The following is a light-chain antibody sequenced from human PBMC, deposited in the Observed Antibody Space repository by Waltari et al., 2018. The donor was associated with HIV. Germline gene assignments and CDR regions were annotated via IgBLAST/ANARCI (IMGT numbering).Light chain of an antibody. Sequence: QSVLPQPSSASGPPGQRVTLSCSGRLSKVNWYQHVKGAAPKLLIYNNDQRPSEVPDRFSGSKSDTSASLASSGLQTEDEADYYCATWDDSLAGLWVFGGGTRMTVL. CDR3: ATWDDSLAGLWV. CDR2: NND. V-gene: IGLV1-44*01. J-gene: IGLJ3*02. CDR1: LSK.